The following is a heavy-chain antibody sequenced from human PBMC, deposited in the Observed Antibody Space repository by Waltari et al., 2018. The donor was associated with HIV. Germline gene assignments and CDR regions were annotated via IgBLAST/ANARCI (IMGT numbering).Heavy chain of an antibody. J-gene: IGHJ6*02. D-gene: IGHD3-10*01. CDR3: ARDQHSATNYYGLDV. Sequence: QVHLVESGGAVVQSGKSLTPSCASSGFNFSNYALHWVRQGPGKGMEWLSVIWADGSHESYADFAKGRFTISRDDSDNTLFLYLSGLRADDTAVYYCARDQHSATNYYGLDVWGQGTTVTVS. CDR1: GFNFSNYA. V-gene: IGHV3-33*02. CDR2: IWADGSHE.